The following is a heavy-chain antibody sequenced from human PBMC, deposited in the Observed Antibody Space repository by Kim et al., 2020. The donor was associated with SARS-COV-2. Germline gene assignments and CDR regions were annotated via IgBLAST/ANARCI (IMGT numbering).Heavy chain of an antibody. V-gene: IGHV3-23*01. CDR1: GFTFINYA. Sequence: GGSLRLSCTASGFTFINYAMSWVRQAPGKGLEWVSAFSSGSGGLTYYADSVKGRFTISRDNSKNTLYLQMNHLRAEDTAVYYCVKDYRSGYSGYDIGDWG. CDR3: VKDYRSGYSGYDIGD. CDR2: FSSGSGGLT. J-gene: IGHJ1*01. D-gene: IGHD5-12*01.